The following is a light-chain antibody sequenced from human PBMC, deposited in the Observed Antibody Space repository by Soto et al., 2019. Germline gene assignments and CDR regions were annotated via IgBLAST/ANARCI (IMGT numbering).Light chain of an antibody. CDR1: SSNIGNNP. Sequence: QSVLTQPPSVSEAPRQRVTISCSGSSSNIGNNPVNWYQQLPGRAPKLLIYYDDLLSSGVSDRFSGSKSGTSASLAISGLQSEDEADYYCAAWDDSLNGADFGGGTKVTVL. CDR3: AAWDDSLNGAD. CDR2: YDD. V-gene: IGLV1-36*01. J-gene: IGLJ2*01.